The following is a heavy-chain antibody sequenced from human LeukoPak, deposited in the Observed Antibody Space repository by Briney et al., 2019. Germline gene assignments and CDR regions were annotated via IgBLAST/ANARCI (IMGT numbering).Heavy chain of an antibody. CDR2: IWYDGSSK. CDR1: GFTFSNYA. J-gene: IGHJ4*02. CDR3: VRGAYYYDSSDYYYFPY. D-gene: IGHD3-22*01. V-gene: IGHV3-33*01. Sequence: GGSPRLSCAASGFTFSNYAMHWVRQAPGKGLEWVAVIWYDGSSKFYAGSVNGRFTISRDNSENTLYLQMNNLGAEDTAVYHCVRGAYYYDSSDYYYFPYWGQGTPVTVSS.